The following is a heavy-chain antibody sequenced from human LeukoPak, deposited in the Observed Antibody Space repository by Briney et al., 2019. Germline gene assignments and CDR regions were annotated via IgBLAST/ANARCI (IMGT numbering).Heavy chain of an antibody. Sequence: GGSLRLSCAASGFTFRSYGMTWVRQAPGKGLEWVSAISGSGDSTYYADSVKGRFTISRDNSRNTLYLQMNSLRAGDTAVYSCANSFRSTSLDYWGQGTLVTVSS. CDR2: ISGSGDST. J-gene: IGHJ4*02. D-gene: IGHD2-2*01. CDR1: GFTFRSYG. V-gene: IGHV3-23*01. CDR3: ANSFRSTSLDY.